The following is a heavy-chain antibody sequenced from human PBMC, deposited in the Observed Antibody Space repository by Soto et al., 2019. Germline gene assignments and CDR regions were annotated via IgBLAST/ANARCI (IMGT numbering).Heavy chain of an antibody. J-gene: IGHJ5*02. V-gene: IGHV1-46*01. CDR3: ARSQLLSGYDNWFDP. D-gene: IGHD3-22*01. CDR2: INPSGGST. Sequence: GASVKVSCKASGYPFTSYYIHWVRQAPGQGLQWMGIINPSGGSTNYAQEFQGRVTMTRDTSASTVYMEVSSLRSEDTAVYYCARSQLLSGYDNWFDPWGQGTLVTVSS. CDR1: GYPFTSYY.